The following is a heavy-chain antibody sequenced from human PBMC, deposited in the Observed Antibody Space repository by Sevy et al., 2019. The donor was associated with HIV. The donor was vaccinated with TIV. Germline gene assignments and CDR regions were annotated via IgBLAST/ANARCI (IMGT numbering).Heavy chain of an antibody. CDR2: IIPILGTA. CDR3: ASSCSGGRRLAPNSCYYMDV. Sequence: ASVKVSCKASGGTFSSYAISWVRQAPGQGLEWMGGIIPILGTANCEQKFQGRVTITADESTGTACMKLSSLRSKDTAVYYCASSCSGGRRLAPNSCYYMDVWGKGTTVTVSS. D-gene: IGHD2-15*01. CDR1: GGTFSSYA. V-gene: IGHV1-69*13. J-gene: IGHJ6*03.